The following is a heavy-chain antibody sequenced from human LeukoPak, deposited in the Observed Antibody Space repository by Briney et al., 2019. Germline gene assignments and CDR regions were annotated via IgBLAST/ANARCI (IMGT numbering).Heavy chain of an antibody. J-gene: IGHJ5*02. CDR1: GGSISSSSYC. CDR3: ARHHRRDSSGWGARWFDP. D-gene: IGHD6-19*01. CDR2: VYYSGST. V-gene: IGHV4-39*01. Sequence: SETLSLTCTVSGGSISSSSYCWGWIRQPPGKGLEWIGSVYYSGSTYYNPSLKSRVTISVDTSKNQFSLKLTSATAADTAVYYCARHHRRDSSGWGARWFDPWGQGTLVTVSS.